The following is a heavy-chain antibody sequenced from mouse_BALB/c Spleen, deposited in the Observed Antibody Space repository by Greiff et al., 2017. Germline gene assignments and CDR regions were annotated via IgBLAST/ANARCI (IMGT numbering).Heavy chain of an antibody. V-gene: IGHV3-2*02. CDR3: AISGSGYTWFAY. J-gene: IGHJ3*01. CDR1: GYSITSDYA. Sequence: EVQLQQSGPGLVKPSQSLSLTCTVTGYSITSDYAWNWIRQFPGNKLEWMGYISYSGSTSYNPSLKSRISITRDTSKNQFFLQLNSVTTEDTATYYCAISGSGYTWFAYWGQGTLVTVSA. CDR2: ISYSGST. D-gene: IGHD3-1*01.